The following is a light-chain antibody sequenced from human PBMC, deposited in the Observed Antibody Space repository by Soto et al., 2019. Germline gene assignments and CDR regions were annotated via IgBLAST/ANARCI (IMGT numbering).Light chain of an antibody. Sequence: EILLTQSPGTLSLSPGERATLSCRASQIVSSSYLAWYQQKPGQAPRLLIYGASSRPTGIPDRFSGSGSGTDFTLAISRLEPEDFAVYYCQQYGSSSTFGQGTRLEIK. CDR2: GAS. CDR1: QIVSSSY. V-gene: IGKV3-20*01. CDR3: QQYGSSST. J-gene: IGKJ5*01.